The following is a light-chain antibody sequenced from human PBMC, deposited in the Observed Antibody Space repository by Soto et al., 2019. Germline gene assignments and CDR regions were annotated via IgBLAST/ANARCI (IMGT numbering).Light chain of an antibody. Sequence: DVQITQSPSSLSASVGDRVTITCRASQGIRNDLGWYQQKPGKAPKRLIYAASSLQSGVPSRFSGSGSGPEFTLTISSLQPDDFAVYYCLLFGSSPRWTFGQGTKVDIK. CDR2: AAS. CDR1: QGIRND. V-gene: IGKV1-17*01. J-gene: IGKJ1*01. CDR3: LLFGSSPRWT.